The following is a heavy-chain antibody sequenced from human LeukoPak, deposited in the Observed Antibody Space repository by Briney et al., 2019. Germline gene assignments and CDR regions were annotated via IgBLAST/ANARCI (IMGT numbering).Heavy chain of an antibody. CDR3: AREDQHTIDY. J-gene: IGHJ4*02. V-gene: IGHV3-30*02. CDR2: IRYDGSNK. Sequence: GGSLRLSCAASGFTFSSYGMHWVRQAPGKGLEWVAFIRYDGSNKYYADSVKGRFTISRDNAKNSLYLQMNSLRAEDTAVYYCAREDQHTIDYWGQGTLVTVSS. CDR1: GFTFSSYG.